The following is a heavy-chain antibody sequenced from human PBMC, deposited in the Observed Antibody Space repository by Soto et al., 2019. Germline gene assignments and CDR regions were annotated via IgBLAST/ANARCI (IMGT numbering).Heavy chain of an antibody. J-gene: IGHJ4*02. Sequence: LRLSCAASGFTFSSYAMSWVRQAPGKGLEWVSAISGSGGSTYYADSVKGRFTISRDNSKNTLYLQMNSLRAEDTAVYYCAKDPRRCSSTSCYGNWGQGTLVTVSS. V-gene: IGHV3-23*01. D-gene: IGHD2-2*01. CDR2: ISGSGGST. CDR3: AKDPRRCSSTSCYGN. CDR1: GFTFSSYA.